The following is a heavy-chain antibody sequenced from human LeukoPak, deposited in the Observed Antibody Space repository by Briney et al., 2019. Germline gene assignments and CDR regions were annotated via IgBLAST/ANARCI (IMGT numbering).Heavy chain of an antibody. J-gene: IGHJ4*02. CDR2: ISSSSSTI. CDR3: ARGLIQLWFVSPQLDY. D-gene: IGHD5-18*01. V-gene: IGHV3-48*01. CDR1: GFTFSSYS. Sequence: QSGGSLRLSCAASGFTFSSYSMNWVRQAPGKGLEWVSYISSSSSTIYYADSVKGRFTISRDNAKNSLYLQMNSLRAEDTAVYYCARGLIQLWFVSPQLDYWGQGTLVTVSS.